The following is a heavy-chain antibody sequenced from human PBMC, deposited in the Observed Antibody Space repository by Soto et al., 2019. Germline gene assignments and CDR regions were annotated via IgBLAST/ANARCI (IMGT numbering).Heavy chain of an antibody. Sequence: GGSLRLSCAASGFTVSSNYMSWVRQAPGKGLEWVSVIYSGGCTYYSDSVKGRFTISRDNSKNTLYLQMNSLRAEDMDVYSCARESYRIAARGGYFDYWGQGTLVTVSS. CDR3: ARESYRIAARGGYFDY. D-gene: IGHD6-6*01. J-gene: IGHJ4*02. CDR1: GFTVSSNY. CDR2: IYSGGCT. V-gene: IGHV3-53*01.